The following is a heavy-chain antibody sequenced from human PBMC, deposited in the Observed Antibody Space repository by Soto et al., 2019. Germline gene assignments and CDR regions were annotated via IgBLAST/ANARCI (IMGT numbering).Heavy chain of an antibody. J-gene: IGHJ3*02. D-gene: IGHD2-15*01. CDR2: IYHSGST. CDR3: ARVHCSGGSCYADAFDI. CDR1: GYSISSGYY. Sequence: PSESLSLTCAVSGYSISSGYYWGWIRQPPGKGLEWIGSIYHSGSTYYNPSLKSRVTISVDTSKNQFSLKLSSVTAADTAVYYCARVHCSGGSCYADAFDIWGQGTMVTVSS. V-gene: IGHV4-38-2*01.